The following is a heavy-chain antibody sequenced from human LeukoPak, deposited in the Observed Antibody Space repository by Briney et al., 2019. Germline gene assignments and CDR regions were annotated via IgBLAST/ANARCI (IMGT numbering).Heavy chain of an antibody. CDR3: ARDIDGYTYGLGYP. CDR2: IRQDGGEK. V-gene: IGHV3-7*01. J-gene: IGHJ5*02. CDR1: GFTFSRYW. D-gene: IGHD5-24*01. Sequence: PGGSLRLSCAASGFTFSRYWMTWVRQAPGKGLEWVANIRQDGGEKNYVDSVRGRFTISRDNAKNSLSLQMNSLRAEDTAVYYCARDIDGYTYGLGYPWGQGNLVNVSS.